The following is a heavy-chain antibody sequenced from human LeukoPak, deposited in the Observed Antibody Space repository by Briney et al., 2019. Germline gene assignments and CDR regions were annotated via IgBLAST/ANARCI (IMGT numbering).Heavy chain of an antibody. V-gene: IGHV4-39*07. CDR2: IYYSGNT. J-gene: IGHJ6*03. CDR3: ARVRRLRFLEWLHIGYYYYYMDV. D-gene: IGHD3-3*01. Sequence: SETLSLTCTVSGGSISSSSYYWGWIRQPPGKGPEWIGSIYYSGNTYYNPSVKGRVIVSSDTSKNQFSLMLISVTAADTAVYYCARVRRLRFLEWLHIGYYYYYMDVWGKGTTVTVSS. CDR1: GGSISSSSYY.